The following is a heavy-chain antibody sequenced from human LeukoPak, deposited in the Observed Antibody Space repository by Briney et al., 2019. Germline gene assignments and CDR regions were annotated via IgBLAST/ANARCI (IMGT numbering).Heavy chain of an antibody. Sequence: GGSLRLSCAASGFTFRSYWMHWVRQTPGKGLLWVSRINGDGSNTTYADSVKGRFTTSRDTAKNTLYLQMISLRADDTAVYYCARGSGSYSSDAFDIWGQGTMVTVSS. V-gene: IGHV3-74*01. CDR2: INGDGSNT. CDR3: ARGSGSYSSDAFDI. D-gene: IGHD3-10*01. CDR1: GFTFRSYW. J-gene: IGHJ3*02.